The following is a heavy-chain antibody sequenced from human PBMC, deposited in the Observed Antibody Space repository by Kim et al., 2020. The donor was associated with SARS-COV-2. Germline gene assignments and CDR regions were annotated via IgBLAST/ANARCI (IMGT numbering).Heavy chain of an antibody. CDR2: ISGSGGST. CDR1: GFTFSSYA. V-gene: IGHV3-23*01. CDR3: AKGGHWNHGGYYYYYYMDV. D-gene: IGHD1-1*01. Sequence: GGSLRLSCAASGFTFSSYAMSWVRQAPGKGLEWVSAISGSGGSTYYADSVKGRFTISRDNSKNTLYLQMNSLRAEDTAVYYCAKGGHWNHGGYYYYYYMDVWGKGTTVTVSS. J-gene: IGHJ6*03.